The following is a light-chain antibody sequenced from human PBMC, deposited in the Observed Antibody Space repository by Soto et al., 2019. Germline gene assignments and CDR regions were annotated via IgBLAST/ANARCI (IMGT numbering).Light chain of an antibody. CDR1: QSIVGW. J-gene: IGKJ1*01. CDR3: RQSGGT. Sequence: DIHMTQSPSTLSASVGDRVTITCRASQSIVGWLAWYQQKPGKAPKLLIYKASTLESGVPSRFSGSGSGTEFTLTISSLQPDDFATYYCRQSGGTFGQGTTGDIK. CDR2: KAS. V-gene: IGKV1-5*03.